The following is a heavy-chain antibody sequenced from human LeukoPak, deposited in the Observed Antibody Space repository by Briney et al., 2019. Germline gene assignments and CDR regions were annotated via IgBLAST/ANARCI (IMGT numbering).Heavy chain of an antibody. V-gene: IGHV3-23*01. CDR2: ISGSGGST. CDR3: AKALGVTTSPFDY. Sequence: GGSLRLSCAASGFTVSSNYMSWVRQAPGKGLEWVSAISGSGGSTYYADSVKGRFTISRDNSKNTLYLQMNSLRAEDTAVYYCAKALGVTTSPFDYWGQGTLVTVSS. CDR1: GFTVSSNY. D-gene: IGHD4-17*01. J-gene: IGHJ4*02.